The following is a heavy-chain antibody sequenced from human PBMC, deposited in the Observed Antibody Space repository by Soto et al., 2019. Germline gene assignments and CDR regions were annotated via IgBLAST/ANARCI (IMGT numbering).Heavy chain of an antibody. Sequence: QVQLQESGPGLVKPSGTLSLTCAVSGGSISTNNWWSWVRQPPGKGLEWIGEIFHSGSTNYKPSLKRRVTIPVDQAKTRLPPTLTSATAADTAVYYCATGEAVIGSSWAPLGHWGQGTLVTVSS. CDR2: IFHSGST. V-gene: IGHV4-4*02. D-gene: IGHD6-13*01. CDR1: GGSISTNNW. CDR3: ATGEAVIGSSWAPLGH. J-gene: IGHJ4*02.